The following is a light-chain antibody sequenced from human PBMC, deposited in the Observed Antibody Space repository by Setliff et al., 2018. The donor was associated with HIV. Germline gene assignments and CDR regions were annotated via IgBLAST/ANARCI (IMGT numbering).Light chain of an antibody. Sequence: QSALTQPASVSGSPGQSTTMSCTGTSSDVGGYNYVSWYQHHPGKAPKLMIYEVTNRPSGVSSRFSGSKSGNTASLTIFGLQAEDEADYYCSSYTNSNSYVFGTGTKV. CDR3: SSYTNSNSYV. V-gene: IGLV2-14*01. CDR2: EVT. CDR1: SSDVGGYNY. J-gene: IGLJ1*01.